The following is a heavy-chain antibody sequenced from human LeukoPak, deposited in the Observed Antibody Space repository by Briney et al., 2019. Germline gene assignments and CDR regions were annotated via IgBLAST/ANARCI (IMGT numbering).Heavy chain of an antibody. J-gene: IGHJ6*02. CDR3: AGSPVGYGMNV. CDR2: IYHSGST. V-gene: IGHV4-4*02. Sequence: PSETLSLTCAVSGGSISNENWWGWVRQPPGKGLEWIGEIYHSGSTNYIPSLKSRVTISVDKSKNQFSLKLTSVTAADTAVYYCAGSPVGYGMNVWGQATTVTVYS. CDR1: GGSISNENW.